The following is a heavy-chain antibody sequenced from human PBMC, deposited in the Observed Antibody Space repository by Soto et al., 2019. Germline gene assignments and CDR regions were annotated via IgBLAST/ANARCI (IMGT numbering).Heavy chain of an antibody. Sequence: QVQLVQSGAEVKKPGASVKVSCKASGYTFTSYDINWVRQATGQGLEWMGWKNPNSGNTVYAQKFRGRVTLTRNTSISTAYMELSSLRCEDTAVYYCARERTGTTSMDVWGQGTRVTVSS. CDR3: ARERTGTTSMDV. CDR1: GYTFTSYD. D-gene: IGHD1-1*01. V-gene: IGHV1-8*01. J-gene: IGHJ6*02. CDR2: KNPNSGNT.